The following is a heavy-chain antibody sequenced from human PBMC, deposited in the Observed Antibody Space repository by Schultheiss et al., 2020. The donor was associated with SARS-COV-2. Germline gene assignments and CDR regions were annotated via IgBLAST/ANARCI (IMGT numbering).Heavy chain of an antibody. CDR3: ARARPKAGEVDY. CDR2: IFSNDEK. Sequence: SGPTLVKPTQTLTLTCTFSGFSLSTSGMCVSWIRQPPGKALEWLAHIFSNDEKSYSTSLKTRLTISKDTSKNQVVLTMTNMDPVDTATYYCARARPKAGEVDYWGQGTLVTVSS. J-gene: IGHJ4*02. V-gene: IGHV2-70*01. CDR1: GFSLSTSGMC. D-gene: IGHD3-10*01.